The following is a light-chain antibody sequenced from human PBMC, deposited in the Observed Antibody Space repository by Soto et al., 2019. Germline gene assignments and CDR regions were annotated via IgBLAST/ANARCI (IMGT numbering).Light chain of an antibody. CDR1: QSVKNNY. CDR2: DAS. Sequence: EIVLKQSPDTLSLSPGERATLSCRASQSVKNNYLARYQQKPGQPPRFLIYDASSRATGIPDRFSGSGSGTDFNLTISRLEPEDFAVYYCQQYGSTPLTFGGGTKVDIK. V-gene: IGKV3-20*01. J-gene: IGKJ4*01. CDR3: QQYGSTPLT.